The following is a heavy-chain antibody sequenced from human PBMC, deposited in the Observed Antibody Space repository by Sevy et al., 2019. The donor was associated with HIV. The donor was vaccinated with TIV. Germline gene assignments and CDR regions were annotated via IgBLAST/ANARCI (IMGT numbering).Heavy chain of an antibody. J-gene: IGHJ4*02. CDR1: GFTFSTYA. D-gene: IGHD7-27*01. CDR3: ARDQLGSIDY. CDR2: VSSDGSEI. Sequence: GGSLRLSCAVSGFTFSTYAMHWVHQAPGKGLECVAIVSSDGSEINYADSVKGRFTISRDNSRNTLYLQMNSLRTEDTALYYCARDQLGSIDYWGQGTLGTVSS. V-gene: IGHV3-30-3*01.